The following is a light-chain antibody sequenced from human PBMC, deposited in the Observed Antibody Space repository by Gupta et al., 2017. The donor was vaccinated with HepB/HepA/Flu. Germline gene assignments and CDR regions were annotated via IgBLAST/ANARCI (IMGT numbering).Light chain of an antibody. CDR2: WAS. V-gene: IGKV4-1*01. CDR1: QSVLFSSNNKNY. J-gene: IGKJ1*01. Sequence: DIVMTQSPDSLAVSLGERATINCKSSQSVLFSSNNKNYLAWYQQKPGQPPKLLIYWASTRESGVPDRFSGSGSGTDFTLTISSLQAEDVAVYYCQQYYSTHPAFGQETKVEIK. CDR3: QQYYSTHPA.